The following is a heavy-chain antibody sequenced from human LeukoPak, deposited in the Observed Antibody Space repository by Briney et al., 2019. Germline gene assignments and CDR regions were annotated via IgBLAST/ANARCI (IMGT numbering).Heavy chain of an antibody. D-gene: IGHD4-17*01. CDR3: ARGRYGAPDY. V-gene: IGHV4-31*03. J-gene: IGHJ4*02. CDR2: IYNSGNI. Sequence: SQTLSLTCTVSGGSISSGGFYWSWIRQHPGKGLEWIGYIYNSGNIHYNPSLKSRVTISVDTSKNQFSLKLSSVTAADTAVYYCARGRYGAPDYWGQGTPVAVSS. CDR1: GGSISSGGFY.